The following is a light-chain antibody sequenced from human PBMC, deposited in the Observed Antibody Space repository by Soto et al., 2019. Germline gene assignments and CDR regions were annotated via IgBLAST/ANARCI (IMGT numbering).Light chain of an antibody. CDR1: QSISRY. CDR3: QQYYDFRT. J-gene: IGKJ1*01. CDR2: AAS. Sequence: DIQMTQSPSSLSASVGDRITITCRASQSISRYLNWYQHKPGKAPKLLINAASSLERGVPSRFSGGGSGTEFTLTISSLQPDDYGTYYCQQYYDFRTFGQGTKVDIK. V-gene: IGKV1-39*01.